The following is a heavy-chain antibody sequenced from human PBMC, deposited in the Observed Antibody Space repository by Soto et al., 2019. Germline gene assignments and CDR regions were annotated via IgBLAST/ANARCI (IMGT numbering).Heavy chain of an antibody. V-gene: IGHV3-15*07. J-gene: IGHJ4*02. CDR1: GFTFSNAW. CDR3: TTDESTIYNLLIAVAGDY. D-gene: IGHD6-19*01. CDR2: IKSKTDGGTT. Sequence: GGSLRLSCAASGFTFSNAWMNWVRQAPGKGLEWVGRIKSKTDGGTTDYAAPVKGRFTISRDDSKNTLYLQMNSLKTEDTAVYYCTTDESTIYNLLIAVAGDYWGQGTLVTVS.